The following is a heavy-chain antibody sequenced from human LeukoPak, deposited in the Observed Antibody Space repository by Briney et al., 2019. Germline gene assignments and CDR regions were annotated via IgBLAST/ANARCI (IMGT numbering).Heavy chain of an antibody. V-gene: IGHV3-23*01. CDR2: ISTSGGST. D-gene: IGHD2/OR15-2a*01. J-gene: IGHJ4*02. Sequence: AGGSLRLSCAASGFTFSIYAVTWVGQAPGKGLEWVSAISTSGGSTFYADSVKGRFTISRDNSKNTVYLQMNSLRAEDTAVYYCAKGVLSPVIVPFDFWGQGTLVTVSS. CDR3: AKGVLSPVIVPFDF. CDR1: GFTFSIYA.